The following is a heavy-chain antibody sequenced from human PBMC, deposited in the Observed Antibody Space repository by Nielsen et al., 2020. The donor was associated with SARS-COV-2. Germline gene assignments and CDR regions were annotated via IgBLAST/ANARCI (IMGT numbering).Heavy chain of an antibody. V-gene: IGHV3-48*04. CDR2: ISSSSSTI. CDR1: GFTFSSYS. CDR3: AKIGGYYDSSGYVDY. Sequence: GESLKISCAASGFTFSSYSMNWVRQAPGKGLEWVSYISSSSSTIYYADSVKGRFTISRDNAKNSLYLQMNSLRAEDTALYYCAKIGGYYDSSGYVDYWGQGTLVTVSS. J-gene: IGHJ4*02. D-gene: IGHD3-22*01.